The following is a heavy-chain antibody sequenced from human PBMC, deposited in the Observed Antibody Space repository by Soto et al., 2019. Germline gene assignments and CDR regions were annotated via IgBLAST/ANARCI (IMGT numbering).Heavy chain of an antibody. Sequence: SETLSLTCTVSGGSISSYYWSWIRQPAGKGLEWIGRIYTSGSTNYNPSLKSRVTMSVDTSTNQFSLKLSSVTAADTAVYYCARVSSSWSMGGLDCCERWRQGPRMDVSS. CDR3: ARVSSSWSMGGLDCCER. CDR2: IYTSGST. D-gene: IGHD6-13*01. CDR1: GGSISSYY. J-gene: IGHJ5*02. V-gene: IGHV4-4*07.